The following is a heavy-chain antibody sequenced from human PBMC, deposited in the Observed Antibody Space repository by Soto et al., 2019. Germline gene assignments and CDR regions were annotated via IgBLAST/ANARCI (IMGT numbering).Heavy chain of an antibody. CDR1: GFTFSSYA. J-gene: IGHJ4*02. D-gene: IGHD3-22*01. Sequence: LRLSCAASGFTFSSYAMSWVRQAPGKGLEWVSAISGSGGSTYYADSVKGRFTISRDNSKNTLYLQMNSLRAEDTAVYYCAKDLVAYYYDSSGYYSTFDYWGQGTLVTVSS. CDR3: AKDLVAYYYDSSGYYSTFDY. CDR2: ISGSGGST. V-gene: IGHV3-23*01.